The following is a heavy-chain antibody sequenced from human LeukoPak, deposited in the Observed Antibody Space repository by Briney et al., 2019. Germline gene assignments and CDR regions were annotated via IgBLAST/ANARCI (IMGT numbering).Heavy chain of an antibody. D-gene: IGHD6-19*01. CDR1: GGSISSGDHY. J-gene: IGHJ4*02. Sequence: PSETLSLTYTNLGGSISSGDHYWSWIRQHPGKGLEWIGYIYYSGSTHYSPSLKSRVSMSVDTSKNQFSLKLSSVTAADTAVYYCARLGRGIAVAGVFDYWGQGTLVTVSS. CDR2: IYYSGST. CDR3: ARLGRGIAVAGVFDY. V-gene: IGHV4-31*03.